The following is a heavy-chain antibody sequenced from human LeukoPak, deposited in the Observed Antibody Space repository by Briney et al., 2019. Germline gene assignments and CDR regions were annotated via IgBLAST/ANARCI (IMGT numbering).Heavy chain of an antibody. J-gene: IGHJ3*02. CDR3: ARTTYYAFWSGSPGAFDI. V-gene: IGHV4-34*01. CDR2: INHRGST. Sequence: PSETLSLTCGVYGGSFSGYYWTWIRQPPGKGLEWIGEINHRGSTNYNPSLKSRVTISVDKSKNEFSLNLDSVTAPDTAVYYCARTTYYAFWSGSPGAFDIWGQGSRVTLSS. D-gene: IGHD3-3*01. CDR1: GGSFSGYY.